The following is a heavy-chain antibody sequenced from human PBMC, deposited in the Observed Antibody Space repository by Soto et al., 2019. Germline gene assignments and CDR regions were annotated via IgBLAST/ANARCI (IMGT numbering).Heavy chain of an antibody. J-gene: IGHJ6*02. D-gene: IGHD2-21*02. CDR2: IYYSGST. Sequence: QVQLQESGPGLVKPSQTLSLTCTVSGGSISSGDNYWSWIRQPPGKGLEWIGYIYYSGSTYYNPSLTVRLTHYADTSNNHCSLELSSVTAAATAVYYCAGEGYCGGDCDYQYDYSMNVWGQGTTVTVSS. V-gene: IGHV4-30-4*01. CDR1: GGSISSGDNY. CDR3: AGEGYCGGDCDYQYDYSMNV.